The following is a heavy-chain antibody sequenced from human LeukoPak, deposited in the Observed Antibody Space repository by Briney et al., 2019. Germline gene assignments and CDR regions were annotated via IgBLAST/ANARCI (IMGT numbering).Heavy chain of an antibody. V-gene: IGHV3-64*01. CDR2: ISSNGGST. CDR3: AKGSYYYYYMDV. J-gene: IGHJ6*03. Sequence: PGGSLRLSCAASGFTFSSYAMHWVRQAPGKGLEYVSAISSNGGSTYYANSVKGRFTISRDNPKNTLYLHMGSLRAEDMAVYYCAKGSYYYYYMDVWGKGTTVTVSS. CDR1: GFTFSSYA.